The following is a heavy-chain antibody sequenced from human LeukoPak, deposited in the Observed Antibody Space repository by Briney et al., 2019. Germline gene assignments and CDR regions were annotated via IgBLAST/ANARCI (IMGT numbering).Heavy chain of an antibody. CDR2: IYHSGST. J-gene: IGHJ5*02. Sequence: SETLSLTCAVSGGSISSGGYSWSWIRQPPGKGLEWIGYIYHSGSTYYNPSLKSRVTISVDRSKNQFSLKLSSVTAADTAVYYCARGLWIFGVDPNWFDPWGQGTLVTVSS. D-gene: IGHD3-3*01. CDR3: ARGLWIFGVDPNWFDP. CDR1: GGSISSGGYS. V-gene: IGHV4-30-2*01.